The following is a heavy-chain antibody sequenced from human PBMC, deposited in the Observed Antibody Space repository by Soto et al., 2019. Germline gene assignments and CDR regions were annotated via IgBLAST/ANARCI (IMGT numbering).Heavy chain of an antibody. CDR1: GFTFSTYG. Sequence: QVQLVESGGGVVQPGRSLRLSCAASGFTFSTYGMHWVRQAPGKGLEWVALIRPDGSKKYHADSVKGRFTISRDNSKNTLSLQMNSLRVEDTAVYHCVRVFDTYYFDLWGQGTLVTVSS. D-gene: IGHD3-9*01. J-gene: IGHJ4*02. CDR3: VRVFDTYYFDL. CDR2: IRPDGSKK. V-gene: IGHV3-33*01.